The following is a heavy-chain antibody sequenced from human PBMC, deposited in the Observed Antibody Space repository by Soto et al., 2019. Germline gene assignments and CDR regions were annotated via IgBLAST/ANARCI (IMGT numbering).Heavy chain of an antibody. CDR3: ARDIDGGGMDV. CDR1: GGSISSGGYS. J-gene: IGHJ6*02. Sequence: ASETLSLTCAVSGGSISSGGYSWSWIRQPPGKGLEWIGYIYHIGSTYYNPSLKSRVNISVDRSKNQFSLRLSSVTDADTAVYYCARDIDGGGMDVWGQGTTVTVSS. V-gene: IGHV4-30-2*01. CDR2: IYHIGST. D-gene: IGHD2-15*01.